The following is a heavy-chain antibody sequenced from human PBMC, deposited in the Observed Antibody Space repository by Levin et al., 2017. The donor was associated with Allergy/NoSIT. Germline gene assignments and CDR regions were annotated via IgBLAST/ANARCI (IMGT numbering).Heavy chain of an antibody. CDR2: ISGSGGST. V-gene: IGHV3-23*01. Sequence: SGGSLRLSCAASGFTFSSYAMSWVRQAPGKGLEWVSAISGSGGSTYYADSVKGRFTISRDNSKNTLYLQMNSLRAEDTAVYYCAKDQIPIVGATPPDYWGQGTLVTVSS. D-gene: IGHD1-26*01. CDR1: GFTFSSYA. CDR3: AKDQIPIVGATPPDY. J-gene: IGHJ4*02.